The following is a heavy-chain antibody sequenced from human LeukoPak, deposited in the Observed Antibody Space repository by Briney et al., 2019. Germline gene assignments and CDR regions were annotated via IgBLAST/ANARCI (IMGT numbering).Heavy chain of an antibody. J-gene: IGHJ4*02. CDR3: ARGYCSSTSCYRSYYFDY. V-gene: IGHV4-34*01. CDR2: INHSGST. Sequence: SETLSLTCADYGGSFSGYYWSWIRQPPGKGLEWIGEINHSGSTNYNPSLKSRVTISVDTSKNQFSLKLSSVAAADTAVYYCARGYCSSTSCYRSYYFDYWGQGTLVTVSS. CDR1: GGSFSGYY. D-gene: IGHD2-2*02.